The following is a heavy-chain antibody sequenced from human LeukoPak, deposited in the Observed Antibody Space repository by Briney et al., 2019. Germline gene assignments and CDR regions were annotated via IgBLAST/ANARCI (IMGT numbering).Heavy chain of an antibody. CDR3: ARGANPEGYCSSTSCRPPATGFDP. J-gene: IGHJ5*02. V-gene: IGHV4-30-2*01. D-gene: IGHD2-2*01. CDR2: IYHSGST. CDR1: GGSISSGGYY. Sequence: TSQTLSLTCTVSGGSISSGGYYWSWIRQPPGKGLEWIGYIYHSGSTYYNPSLKSRVTISVDRSKNQFSLKPSSVTAADTAVYYCARGANPEGYCSSTSCRPPATGFDPWGQGTLVTVSS.